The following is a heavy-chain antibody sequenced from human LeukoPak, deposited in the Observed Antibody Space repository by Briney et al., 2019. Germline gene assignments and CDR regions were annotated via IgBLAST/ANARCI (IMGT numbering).Heavy chain of an antibody. CDR3: ARFRGGFYGDTNFDY. D-gene: IGHD4-17*01. CDR1: GGSISSYY. CDR2: IYYSGST. J-gene: IGHJ4*02. Sequence: PSETLSLTCTVSGGSISSYYWSWIRQPPGKGLEWIGYIYYSGSTNYNPSLKSRVTISVDTSKNQFSLKLSSVTAADTAVYYRARFRGGFYGDTNFDYWGQGTLVTVSS. V-gene: IGHV4-59*08.